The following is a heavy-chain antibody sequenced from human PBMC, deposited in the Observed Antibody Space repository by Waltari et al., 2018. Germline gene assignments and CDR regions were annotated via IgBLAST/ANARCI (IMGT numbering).Heavy chain of an antibody. J-gene: IGHJ4*02. CDR1: GESVSSNNW. CDR2: SHRSGRT. Sequence: QLQLQESGPGLVKPSGTLSLTCTVSGESVSSNNWWSWVRQPPEKGLEWIGQSHRSGRTNYNPSLESRVTISIDTANNRFSLKVTSTTAADTAVYYCARDRGRGLYLESWGQGTLVTVSP. V-gene: IGHV4-4*02. D-gene: IGHD2-15*01. CDR3: ARDRGRGLYLES.